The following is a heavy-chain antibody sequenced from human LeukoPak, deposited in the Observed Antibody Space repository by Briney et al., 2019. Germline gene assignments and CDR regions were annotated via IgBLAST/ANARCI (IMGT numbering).Heavy chain of an antibody. D-gene: IGHD6-13*01. CDR3: ARVTSSWYYFDY. J-gene: IGHJ4*02. V-gene: IGHV4-34*01. CDR2: INHSGST. CDR1: GGSFSGYY. Sequence: SETLSLTCAVYGGSFSGYYCSWIRQPPGKGLEWRGEINHSGSTNYNPSLRGRVPISVDTSKNQFSLNLSSVTAADTAVYYCARVTSSWYYFDYWGQGTLVTVSS.